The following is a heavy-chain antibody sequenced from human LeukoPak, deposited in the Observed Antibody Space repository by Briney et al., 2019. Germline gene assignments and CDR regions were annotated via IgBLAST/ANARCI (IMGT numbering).Heavy chain of an antibody. Sequence: PSETLSLTCTVSGGSISSGSYYWSWIRQPAGKGLEWIGRIYTSGSTNYNPSLKSRVTISVDTSKNQFSLKLSSVTAADTAVYYCAISYYDFWSGYYAFDYWGQGTLVTVSS. CDR3: AISYYDFWSGYYAFDY. D-gene: IGHD3-3*01. V-gene: IGHV4-61*02. CDR1: GGSISSGSYY. J-gene: IGHJ4*02. CDR2: IYTSGST.